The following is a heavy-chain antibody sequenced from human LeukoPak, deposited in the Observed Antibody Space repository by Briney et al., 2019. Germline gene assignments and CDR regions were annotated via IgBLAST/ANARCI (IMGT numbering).Heavy chain of an antibody. J-gene: IGHJ4*02. D-gene: IGHD6-19*01. CDR2: IRGSGGST. CDR3: AKASGSAVAPAIAY. V-gene: IGHV3-23*01. CDR1: GFTFSSYA. Sequence: GGSLRLSCAASGFTFSSYAMSWVRQAPGKGLEWVSGIRGSGGSTHYADSEKGRFTISRDNSKNTLNLQMNSLRAEDTAVYYCAKASGSAVAPAIAYWGQGTLVTVSS.